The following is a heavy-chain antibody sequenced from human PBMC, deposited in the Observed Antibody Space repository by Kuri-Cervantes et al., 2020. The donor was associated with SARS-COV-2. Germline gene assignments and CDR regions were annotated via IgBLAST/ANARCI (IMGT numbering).Heavy chain of an antibody. V-gene: IGHV4-59*12. CDR2: IYYSGST. Sequence: SETLSLTCTVSGGSISSYYWSWIRQPPGKGLEWIGYIYYSGSTNYNPSLKSRVTISVDTSKNQFSLKLSSVTAADTAVYCCARTASTVTTNPYRYYFDYWGQGTLVTVSS. J-gene: IGHJ4*02. D-gene: IGHD4-11*01. CDR3: ARTASTVTTNPYRYYFDY. CDR1: GGSISSYY.